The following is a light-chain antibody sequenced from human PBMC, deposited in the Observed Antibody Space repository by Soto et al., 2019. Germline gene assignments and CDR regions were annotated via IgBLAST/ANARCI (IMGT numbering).Light chain of an antibody. CDR1: QSVDSN. V-gene: IGKV3-15*01. CDR3: QQYNDWILT. J-gene: IGKJ1*01. Sequence: EIVMTQSPATRSVSPGERATLSCRASQSVDSNLAWYQQKPGQAPRLLMFGASTRATDVPARFSGSGSGTEFTLTISSLQSEDFAVYYCQQYNDWILTFGQGTKVDIK. CDR2: GAS.